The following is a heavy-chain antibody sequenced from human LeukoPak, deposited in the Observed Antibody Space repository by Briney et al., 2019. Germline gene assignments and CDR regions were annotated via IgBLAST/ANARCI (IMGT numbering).Heavy chain of an antibody. V-gene: IGHV3-21*04. CDR1: GFTFSSYE. D-gene: IGHD2-2*01. J-gene: IGHJ5*02. Sequence: GGSLRLSCAASGFTFSSYEMNWVRQAPGKGLEWVSSISSSSSYIYYADSVKGRFTISRDNAKNSLYLQMNSLRAEDTAVYYCARDIVVVPLVMGWFDPWGQGTLVTVSS. CDR2: ISSSSSYI. CDR3: ARDIVVVPLVMGWFDP.